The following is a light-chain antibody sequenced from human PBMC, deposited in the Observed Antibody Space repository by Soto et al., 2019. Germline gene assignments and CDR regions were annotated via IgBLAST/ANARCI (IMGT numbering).Light chain of an antibody. CDR3: SSNAVSNNLL. CDR2: DVT. CDR1: SSDIGAYNY. V-gene: IGLV2-8*01. J-gene: IGLJ2*01. Sequence: QSALTQPPSASGSPGQSVTISCTGTSSDIGAYNYVSWYQQHPGKAPKLMIYDVTKRPSGVPDRFSGSKSGNTASLTVSGLQAEDEATYYCSSNAVSNNLLFGGGTKVTVL.